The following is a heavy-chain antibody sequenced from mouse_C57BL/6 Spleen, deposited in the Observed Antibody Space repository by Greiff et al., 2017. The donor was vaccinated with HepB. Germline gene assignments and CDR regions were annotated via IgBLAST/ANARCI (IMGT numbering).Heavy chain of an antibody. V-gene: IGHV1-72*01. Sequence: QVQLQQSGAELVKPGASVKLSCKASGYTFTSYWMHWVKQRPGRGLEWIGRIDPNSGGTKYNEKFKSKATLTVDKPSSTAYMQRSSLTSEDSAVYYWARSGTTVVAKDYFDYWGQGTTLTVSA. D-gene: IGHD1-1*01. CDR2: IDPNSGGT. J-gene: IGHJ2*01. CDR1: GYTFTSYW. CDR3: ARSGTTVVAKDYFDY.